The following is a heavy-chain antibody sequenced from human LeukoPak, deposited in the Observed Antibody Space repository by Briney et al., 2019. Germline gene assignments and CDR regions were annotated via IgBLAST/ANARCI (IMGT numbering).Heavy chain of an antibody. D-gene: IGHD3-16*02. V-gene: IGHV1-8*01. CDR3: ARGPRRIVRFDP. J-gene: IGHJ5*02. CDR1: GYTFTSYG. Sequence: ASVKVSCKASGYTFTSYGINWVRQANGQGLEWMGWMNPNSGNTGYAQKFQGRVTMTRNTSISTAYMELSSLRSEDTAVYYCARGPRRIVRFDPWGQGTLVTVSS. CDR2: MNPNSGNT.